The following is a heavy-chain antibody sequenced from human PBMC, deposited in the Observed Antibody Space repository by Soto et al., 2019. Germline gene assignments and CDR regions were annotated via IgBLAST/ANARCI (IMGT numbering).Heavy chain of an antibody. J-gene: IGHJ6*02. V-gene: IGHV1-69*13. CDR1: GGTFSSYA. D-gene: IGHD2-2*01. Sequence: SVKVSCKASGGTFSSYAISWVRQAPGQGLEWMGGIIPIFGTANYAQKFQGRVTITADESTSTAYMELSSLRSEDTAVYYCASSYCSSTSCPYYYYYYGMDVWGQGTTVTVSS. CDR3: ASSYCSSTSCPYYYYYYGMDV. CDR2: IIPIFGTA.